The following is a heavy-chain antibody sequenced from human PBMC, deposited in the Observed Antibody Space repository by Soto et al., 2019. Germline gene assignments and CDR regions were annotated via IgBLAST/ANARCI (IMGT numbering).Heavy chain of an antibody. V-gene: IGHV3-11*01. Sequence: GGPLSLCFEATGFTFSASYLRCIRQAPRRGLEVVSYMSQSRSTIYYAAAGKGRVTISRDNAKNALDLQMNSLRAEDTAVYYCARDNLAFDIWGQGTMVTVSS. CDR1: GFTFSASY. CDR2: MSQSRSTI. J-gene: IGHJ3*02. CDR3: ARDNLAFDI.